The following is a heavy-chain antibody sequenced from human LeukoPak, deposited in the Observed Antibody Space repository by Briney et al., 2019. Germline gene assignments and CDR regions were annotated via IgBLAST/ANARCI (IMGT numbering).Heavy chain of an antibody. CDR2: ISSSSSTI. V-gene: IGHV3-48*01. D-gene: IGHD3-10*01. CDR3: ARPFGRAFDI. CDR1: GFTFSSYS. J-gene: IGHJ3*02. Sequence: GSLRLSCAASGFTFSSYSMNWVRQAPGKGLEWVSYISSSSSTIYYADSVKGRFTISRDNAKNSLYLQMNSLRAEDTAVYYCARPFGRAFDIWGQGTMVTVSS.